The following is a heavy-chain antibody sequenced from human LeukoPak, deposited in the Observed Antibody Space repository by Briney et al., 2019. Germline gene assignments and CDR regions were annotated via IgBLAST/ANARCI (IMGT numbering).Heavy chain of an antibody. D-gene: IGHD1-26*01. J-gene: IGHJ5*02. CDR2: ISAYNGNT. CDR1: GYTFTSYG. Sequence: GASVKVSCKASGYTFTSYGISWVRQAPGQGLEWMGWISAYNGNTNYAQKLQGRVTMTTDTSTSTAYMELRSLRSDDTAVYYCARSSSDRWNNWFDPWGQGTLVTVSS. V-gene: IGHV1-18*01. CDR3: ARSSSDRWNNWFDP.